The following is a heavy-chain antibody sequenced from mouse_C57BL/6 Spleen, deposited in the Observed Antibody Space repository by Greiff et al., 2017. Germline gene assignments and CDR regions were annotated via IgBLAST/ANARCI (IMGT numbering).Heavy chain of an antibody. CDR2: IWGDGST. Sequence: QVQLQQSGPGLVAPSQSLSITCTVSGFSLTSYGVSWVRQPPGKGLEWLGVIWGDGSTNYHSALISRLSISKDNSMSQVYVKLNSLQTDDTATYYCAKVYWLYAMDYWGQGTSVTVSS. J-gene: IGHJ4*01. D-gene: IGHD4-1*01. V-gene: IGHV2-3*01. CDR3: AKVYWLYAMDY. CDR1: GFSLTSYG.